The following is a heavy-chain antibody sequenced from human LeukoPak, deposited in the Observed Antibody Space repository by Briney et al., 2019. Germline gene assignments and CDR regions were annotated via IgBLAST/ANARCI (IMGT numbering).Heavy chain of an antibody. D-gene: IGHD6-19*01. Sequence: SETLSLTCTVSGGSISSYYWSWIRQPPGKGLEWIGYIYYSGSTNYNPSLKSRVTISVDTSKNQFSLKLSSVTAADTAVYYCARAYSSGWYNWFDPWGQGTLVTVSS. CDR2: IYYSGST. CDR3: ARAYSSGWYNWFDP. CDR1: GGSISSYY. J-gene: IGHJ5*02. V-gene: IGHV4-59*12.